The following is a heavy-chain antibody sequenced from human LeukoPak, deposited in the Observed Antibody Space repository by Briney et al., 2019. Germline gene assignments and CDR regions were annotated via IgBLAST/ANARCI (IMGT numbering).Heavy chain of an antibody. V-gene: IGHV3-30-3*01. CDR2: ISYDGSNK. D-gene: IGHD6-13*01. J-gene: IGHJ4*02. CDR1: GYTFSSYA. CDR3: ARGLEQQLAPFDY. Sequence: GRPLRLSCAASGYTFSSYALHWVRQAPGKGLEWVAVISYDGSNKYYADSVKGRFTISRDNAKNSLYLQMNSLRAEDTAVYYCARGLEQQLAPFDYWGQGTLVTVSS.